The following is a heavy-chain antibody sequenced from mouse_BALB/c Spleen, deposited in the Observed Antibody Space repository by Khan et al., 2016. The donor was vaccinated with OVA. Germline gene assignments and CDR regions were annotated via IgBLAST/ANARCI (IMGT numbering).Heavy chain of an antibody. V-gene: IGHV1S132*01. CDR1: GYTFTNYW. CDR3: ARGYLGNYEFAY. Sequence: QVRLQQSGAELVKPGASVKLSCKTSGYTFTNYWIQWVKQRPGQGLGWIGEIFPGTGTTYYNEDFKAKATLTIDTSSSTAYMQLSSLTSEDSAVYFCARGYLGNYEFAYWGQGTLVTVAA. J-gene: IGHJ3*01. CDR2: IFPGTGTT. D-gene: IGHD2-1*01.